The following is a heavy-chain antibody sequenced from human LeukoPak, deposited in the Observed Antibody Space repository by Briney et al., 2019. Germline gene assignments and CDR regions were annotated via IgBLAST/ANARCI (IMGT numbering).Heavy chain of an antibody. CDR2: IYSDGDT. CDR1: GFTVSSNY. J-gene: IGHJ4*02. V-gene: IGHV3-53*01. Sequence: GGSLRLSCAASGFTVSSNYMSWVRQAPGKGLEWVSLIYSDGDTYYADSVKGRFTISRDNSKNTLYLQINSLRAEDTAVYYCARDYPSFDYWGQGTLVTVSS. CDR3: ARDYPSFDY. D-gene: IGHD3-16*02.